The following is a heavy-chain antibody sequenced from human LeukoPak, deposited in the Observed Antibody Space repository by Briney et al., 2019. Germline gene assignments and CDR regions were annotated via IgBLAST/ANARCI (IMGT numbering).Heavy chain of an antibody. V-gene: IGHV3-21*01. Sequence: PGGSLRLSCAASGFTFSSYSMNWVRQAPGKGLEWVSSISSSSSYIYYADSVKGRFTISRDNAKNSLYLQMNSLRAEDTAVYYCARDLKREAAYYDFWSGYFVYWGQGTLVTVSS. CDR2: ISSSSSYI. CDR3: ARDLKREAAYYDFWSGYFVY. J-gene: IGHJ4*02. CDR1: GFTFSSYS. D-gene: IGHD3-3*01.